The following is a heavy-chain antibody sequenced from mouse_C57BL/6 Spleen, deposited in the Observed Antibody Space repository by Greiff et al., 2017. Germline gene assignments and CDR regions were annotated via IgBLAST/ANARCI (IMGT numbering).Heavy chain of an antibody. D-gene: IGHD1-1*01. CDR3: ARRDYYGSADYAMDY. CDR1: GYTFTIYW. CDR2: IYPGSGST. V-gene: IGHV1-55*01. J-gene: IGHJ4*01. Sequence: QVQLQQPGAELVKPGASVKMSCKASGYTFTIYWINWVKQRPGQGLEWIGDIYPGSGSTNYNEKFKSKATFTVDTSSSTAYMQLSSLTSEDAAVYYCARRDYYGSADYAMDYWGQGTSVTVSS.